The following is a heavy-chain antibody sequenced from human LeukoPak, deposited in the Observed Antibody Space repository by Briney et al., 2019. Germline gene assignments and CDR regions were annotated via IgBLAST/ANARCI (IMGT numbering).Heavy chain of an antibody. Sequence: GGSLRLSCAASGFTFDDYAMHWVRQAPGKGLEWVSLISGDCGSTYYADSVKGRFTISRDNSKNSLYLQMNSLRTEDTALYYCAKDFHYDYVWGNGFDPWGQGTLVTVSS. CDR2: ISGDCGST. D-gene: IGHD3-16*01. CDR1: GFTFDDYA. CDR3: AKDFHYDYVWGNGFDP. V-gene: IGHV3-43*02. J-gene: IGHJ5*02.